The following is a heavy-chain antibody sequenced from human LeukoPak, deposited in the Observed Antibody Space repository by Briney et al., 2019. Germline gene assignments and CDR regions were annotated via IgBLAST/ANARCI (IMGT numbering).Heavy chain of an antibody. CDR3: AREQIGGYSYGLDY. V-gene: IGHV1-46*01. J-gene: IGHJ4*02. CDR1: GYTFTSYY. Sequence: ASVKVSCKASGYTFTSYYVHWVRQATGQGLEWMTRINPNGGSTRYAQRFQGRVTMTRDTSTSTVYMELSSLRSEDTAVYYCAREQIGGYSYGLDYWGQGTLVTVSS. D-gene: IGHD5-18*01. CDR2: INPNGGST.